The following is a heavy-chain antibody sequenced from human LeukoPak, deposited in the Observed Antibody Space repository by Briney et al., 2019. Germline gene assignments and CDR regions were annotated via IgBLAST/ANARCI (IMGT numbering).Heavy chain of an antibody. J-gene: IGHJ3*02. Sequence: GESLKISCKGSGYSFTSYWIGWVRQMPGKGLGWMGIIYPGDSDTRYSPSFQGQVTISADKSISTAYLQWSSLKASDTAMYYCARDLGYCSGGSCQIDAFDIWGQGTMVSVSS. CDR1: GYSFTSYW. CDR3: ARDLGYCSGGSCQIDAFDI. CDR2: IYPGDSDT. D-gene: IGHD2-15*01. V-gene: IGHV5-51*01.